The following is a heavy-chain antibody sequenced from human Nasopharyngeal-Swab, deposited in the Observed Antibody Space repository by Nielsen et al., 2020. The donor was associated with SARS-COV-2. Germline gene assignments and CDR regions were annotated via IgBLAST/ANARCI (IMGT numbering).Heavy chain of an antibody. J-gene: IGHJ5*02. CDR1: GFAFTSHW. CDR2: IKQDGSEK. V-gene: IGHV3-7*04. CDR3: ARGRYSLT. Sequence: GESLKISCAASGFAFTSHWMTWVRQTPGRRLEGVAIIKQDGSEKDYVDSVKGRFTVSRDNAKNSLYLQMNSLRVEDTAVYYCARGRYSLTWGQGILVTVSS. D-gene: IGHD3-10*01.